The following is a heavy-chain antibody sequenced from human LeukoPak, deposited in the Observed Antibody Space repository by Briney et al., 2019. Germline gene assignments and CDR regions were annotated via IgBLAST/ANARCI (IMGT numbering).Heavy chain of an antibody. J-gene: IGHJ4*02. CDR1: GFTFSSYA. V-gene: IGHV3-23*01. CDR2: ISGSGGST. CDR3: AKDGAYDSSGYPPPTDFDY. D-gene: IGHD3-22*01. Sequence: GGSLRLSCAASGFTFSSYAMSWVRQAPGKGLEWVSAISGSGGSTYYADSVKGRFTISRDNSKNTLYLQMNSLRAEDTAVYYCAKDGAYDSSGYPPPTDFDYWGQGTLVTVSS.